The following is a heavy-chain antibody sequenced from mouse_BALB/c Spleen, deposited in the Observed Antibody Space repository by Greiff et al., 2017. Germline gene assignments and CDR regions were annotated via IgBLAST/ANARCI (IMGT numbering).Heavy chain of an antibody. CDR2: ILPGSGST. Sequence: VQLQQSGAELMKPGASVKISCKATGYTFSSYWIEWVKQRPGHGLEWIGEILPGSGSTNYNEKFKGKATFTADTSSNTAYMQLSSLTSEDSAVYYCARRGYSGAYWGQGTLVTVSA. J-gene: IGHJ3*01. V-gene: IGHV1-9*01. CDR1: GYTFSSYW. D-gene: IGHD2-12*01. CDR3: ARRGYSGAY.